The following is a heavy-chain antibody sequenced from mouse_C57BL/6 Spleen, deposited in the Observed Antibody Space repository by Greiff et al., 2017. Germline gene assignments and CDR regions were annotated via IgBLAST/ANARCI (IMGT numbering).Heavy chain of an antibody. CDR3: ARGGSRKEYYAMDY. D-gene: IGHD1-1*01. CDR2: ISDGGSYT. Sequence: EVKLVESGGGLVKPEGSLKLSCAASGFTFSSYAMSWVRQTPEKRLEWVATISDGGSYTYYPDNVKGRFTISRDNAKNNLYLQMSHLKSEDTAMYYGARGGSRKEYYAMDYWGQGTSVTVSS. CDR1: GFTFSSYA. V-gene: IGHV5-4*03. J-gene: IGHJ4*01.